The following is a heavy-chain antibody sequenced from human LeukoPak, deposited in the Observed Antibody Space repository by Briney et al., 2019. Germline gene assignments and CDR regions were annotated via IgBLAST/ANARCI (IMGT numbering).Heavy chain of an antibody. V-gene: IGHV3-30-3*01. CDR3: ARVTA. Sequence: GGSLRLSCAASGFTFSIYAIHWVRQAPGKGLEWVAVISFDGSNKYYADSVKGRFTISRDNAKNSLYLQMNSLRAEDTAVYYCARVTAWGQGTLVTVSS. J-gene: IGHJ5*02. CDR2: ISFDGSNK. CDR1: GFTFSIYA.